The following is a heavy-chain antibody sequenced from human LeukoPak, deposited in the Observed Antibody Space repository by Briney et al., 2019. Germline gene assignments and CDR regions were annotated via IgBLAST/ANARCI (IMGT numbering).Heavy chain of an antibody. Sequence: SETLSLTCAVYGGSFSGYYWSWIRQPPGKGLEWIGYIYYSGSTNYNPSLKSRVTISVDTSKNQFSLKLSSVTAADTAVYYCARVLGDTRDYWGQGTLVTVSS. J-gene: IGHJ4*02. CDR1: GGSFSGYY. D-gene: IGHD3-3*01. CDR3: ARVLGDTRDY. CDR2: IYYSGST. V-gene: IGHV4-59*01.